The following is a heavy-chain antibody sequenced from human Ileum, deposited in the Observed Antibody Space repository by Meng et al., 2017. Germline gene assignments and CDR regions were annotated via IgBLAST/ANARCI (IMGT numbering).Heavy chain of an antibody. CDR3: ARSGVTTVTYLD. CDR1: GGSFSTYY. J-gene: IGHJ4*02. D-gene: IGHD4-11*01. V-gene: IGHV4-34*01. Sequence: QVRLQQWGAGLLKPSETLSLTCAIGGGSFSTYYWSWIRQPPGKGLEWIGEISRSGTTNYNPSLKSRVTISVDTSKNQFSLTVTSVTAADSALYYCARSGVTTVTYLDWGQGTLVTVSS. CDR2: ISRSGTT.